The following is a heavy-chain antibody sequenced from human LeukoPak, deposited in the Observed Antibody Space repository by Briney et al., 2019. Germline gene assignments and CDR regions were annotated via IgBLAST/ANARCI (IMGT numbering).Heavy chain of an antibody. CDR3: ARVFDSGSQAYFYYMDV. J-gene: IGHJ6*03. V-gene: IGHV4-39*07. CDR1: GGSISSSSYY. D-gene: IGHD3-10*01. Sequence: SETLSLTCTVSGGSISSSSYYWGWIRQPPGKGLEWIGSIYYSGSTYYNPSLKSRVTMSVDTSKNQFSLKVSSVTAADTAVYYCARVFDSGSQAYFYYMDVWGKGTTVTIFS. CDR2: IYYSGST.